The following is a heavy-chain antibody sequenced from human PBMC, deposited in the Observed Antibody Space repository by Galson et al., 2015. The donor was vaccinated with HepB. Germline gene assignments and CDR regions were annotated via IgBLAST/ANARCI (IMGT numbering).Heavy chain of an antibody. D-gene: IGHD4-17*01. CDR1: GFIFSYYS. V-gene: IGHV3-23*01. CDR3: AKGTYGDYRGFDF. Sequence: SLRLSCAASGFIFSYYSMNWVRQAPGKGLEWVSSISSSAANITYYADSVNGRFTISRDNSKSTLYLQLNSLTVEDTAEYYCAKGTYGDYRGFDFWGQGTLVTVSS. CDR2: ISSSAANIT. J-gene: IGHJ4*02.